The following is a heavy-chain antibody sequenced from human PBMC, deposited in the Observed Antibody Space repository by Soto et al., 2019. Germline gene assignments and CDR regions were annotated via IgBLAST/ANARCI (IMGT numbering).Heavy chain of an antibody. Sequence: TLSLTCAVYGGSFRGYYWSWIRQPPGKGLEWIGEINHSGSTNYNPSLKSRVTISVDTSKNQFSLKLSSVTAADTAVYYCARGPELWFFDYWGQGTLVTVSS. CDR2: INHSGST. CDR3: ARGPELWFFDY. J-gene: IGHJ4*02. V-gene: IGHV4-34*01. CDR1: GGSFRGYY. D-gene: IGHD5-18*01.